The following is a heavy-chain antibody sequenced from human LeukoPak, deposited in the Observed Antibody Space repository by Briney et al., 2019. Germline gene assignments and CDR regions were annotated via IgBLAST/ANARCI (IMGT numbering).Heavy chain of an antibody. CDR1: GGSFSGYY. CDR2: INHSGST. CDR3: ARPAVAGTRFDY. Sequence: SETLSLTCAVYGGSFSGYYWSWIRQPPGKGLEWIGEINHSGSTNYNPSLKSRVTISVDTSKNQFSLKLSSVTAADTAVYYCARPAVAGTRFDYWGQGTLVTVSS. V-gene: IGHV4-34*01. J-gene: IGHJ4*02. D-gene: IGHD6-19*01.